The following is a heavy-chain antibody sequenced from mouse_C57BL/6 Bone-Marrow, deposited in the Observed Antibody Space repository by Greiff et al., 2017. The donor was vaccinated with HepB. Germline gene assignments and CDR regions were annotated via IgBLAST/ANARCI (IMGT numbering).Heavy chain of an antibody. D-gene: IGHD5-1*01. V-gene: IGHV1-15*01. CDR2: IDPETGGT. Sequence: QVQLKESGAELVRPGASVTLSCKASGYTFTDYEMHWVKQTPVHGLEWIGAIDPETGGTAYNQKFKGKAILTADKSSSTAYMELRSLTSEDSAVYYCTGGVRTRDYWGQGTTLTVSS. J-gene: IGHJ2*01. CDR1: GYTFTDYE. CDR3: TGGVRTRDY.